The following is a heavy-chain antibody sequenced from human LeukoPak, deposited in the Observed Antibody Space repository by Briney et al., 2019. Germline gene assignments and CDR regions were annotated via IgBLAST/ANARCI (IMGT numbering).Heavy chain of an antibody. J-gene: IGHJ4*02. CDR2: IYSGGST. D-gene: IGHD5-24*01. CDR3: ARVGSYKFDY. CDR1: GFTVSSNH. V-gene: IGHV3-53*01. Sequence: GSLRLSCAGSGFTVSSNHMSWVRQAPGKGLEWVSIIYSGGSTYYADSVKGRFTISRDNSENTLYLQMNSLRGEDTAVYYCARVGSYKFDYWGQGTLLTVSS.